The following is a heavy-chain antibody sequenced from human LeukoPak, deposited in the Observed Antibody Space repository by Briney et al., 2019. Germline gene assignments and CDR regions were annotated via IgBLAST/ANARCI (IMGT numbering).Heavy chain of an antibody. CDR2: INPNSGGT. CDR1: GYTFTGCY. Sequence: GASVKVSCKASGYTFTGCYMHWVRQAPGQGLEWMGWINPNSGGTNYAQKFQGRVTMTRDTSISTAYMELSRLRSDDTAVYYCARERWLQLRPGLDYWGQGTLVTVSS. V-gene: IGHV1-2*02. D-gene: IGHD5-24*01. CDR3: ARERWLQLRPGLDY. J-gene: IGHJ4*02.